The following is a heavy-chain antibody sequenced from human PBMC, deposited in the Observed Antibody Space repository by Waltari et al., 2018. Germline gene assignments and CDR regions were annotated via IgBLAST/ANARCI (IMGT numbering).Heavy chain of an antibody. V-gene: IGHV7-4-1*02. CDR3: ARGHDFWSGYQNALDY. J-gene: IGHJ4*02. CDR2: INPNTGTP. Sequence: QVQLVQSGSELKKPGGSAKGSCKASGYIFTSNAINWVRQAPGQGLEWMGWINPNTGTPMYAQGFTERFVFSLDTSVTTAYLQITSLKAEDTAIYYCARGHDFWSGYQNALDYWGQGTLVTVSS. CDR1: GYIFTSNA. D-gene: IGHD3-3*01.